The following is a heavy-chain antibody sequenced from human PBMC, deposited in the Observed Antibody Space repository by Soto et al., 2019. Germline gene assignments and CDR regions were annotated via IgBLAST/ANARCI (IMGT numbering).Heavy chain of an antibody. CDR1: GFTFSDFW. J-gene: IGHJ6*03. Sequence: EVQLVESGGGLVQPGGSLRLSCAASGFTFSDFWLHWVRQTPGKGLVWVSRIKSDGGSTNYADSVKGRFTISRDNAKNTLYLQMDSLRAEDTAVDYGARRAKGAYYVDVWGKGTTVTVSS. CDR2: IKSDGGST. D-gene: IGHD2-21*01. V-gene: IGHV3-74*01. CDR3: ARRAKGAYYVDV.